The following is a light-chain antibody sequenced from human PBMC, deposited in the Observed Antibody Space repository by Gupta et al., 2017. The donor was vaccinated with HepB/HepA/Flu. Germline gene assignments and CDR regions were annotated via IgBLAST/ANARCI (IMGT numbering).Light chain of an antibody. CDR1: SDDIGYYNL. J-gene: IGLJ1*01. CDR3: CSHAGSSTYV. V-gene: IGLV2-23*02. Sequence: QSALTQPASVSGSPGQSITVSCPGTSDDIGYYNLVSWYQQHPGKAPKLIIYEVTKRPSVVSNRFSGSQSGNPASLTVSGLQAEDEAHYYCCSHAGSSTYVFGPGTKVTVL. CDR2: EVT.